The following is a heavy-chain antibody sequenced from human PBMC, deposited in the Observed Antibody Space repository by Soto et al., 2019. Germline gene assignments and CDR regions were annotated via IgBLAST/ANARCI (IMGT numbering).Heavy chain of an antibody. V-gene: IGHV3-23*01. CDR1: GFTFSSYA. D-gene: IGHD4-17*01. CDR3: ATATKTTVTTAFDP. J-gene: IGHJ5*02. Sequence: GSLRLSCAASGFTFSSYAMNWVRQAPGRGLEWVSTLSGSGGSTYYADSVKGRFTISRDNSKNTLYLQMNSLRAEDTARYYCATATKTTVTTAFDPWGQGTLVTVSS. CDR2: LSGSGGST.